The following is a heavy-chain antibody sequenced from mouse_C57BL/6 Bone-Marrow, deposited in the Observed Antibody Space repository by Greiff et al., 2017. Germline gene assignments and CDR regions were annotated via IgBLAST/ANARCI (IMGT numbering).Heavy chain of an antibody. Sequence: QVQLQQPGTELVKPGASVKLSCKASGYTFPSYWMHWVKQRPGQGLEWIGNINPRNGGTNYNEKFKSKATLTVDKSSSTAYMQLSSLTSEDSAVYYCARYPPSTMITTDWGQGTLVTVSA. CDR3: ARYPPSTMITTD. CDR1: GYTFPSYW. CDR2: INPRNGGT. J-gene: IGHJ3*01. D-gene: IGHD2-4*01. V-gene: IGHV1-53*01.